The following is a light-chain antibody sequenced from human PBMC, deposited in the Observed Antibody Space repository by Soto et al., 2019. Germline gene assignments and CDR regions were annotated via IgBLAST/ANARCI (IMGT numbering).Light chain of an antibody. V-gene: IGLV3-21*02. CDR2: DDR. CDR3: QVWDIVTSRRI. Sequence: SYELTQPPSVSVAPGQTASLACGGDNIETKTVHWYQQRPGQAPVLVVYDDRDRPSGIPERFSGSNSGHTATLTISRVEAGDEADDYCQVWDIVTSRRIFGGGTKLTVL. J-gene: IGLJ2*01. CDR1: NIETKT.